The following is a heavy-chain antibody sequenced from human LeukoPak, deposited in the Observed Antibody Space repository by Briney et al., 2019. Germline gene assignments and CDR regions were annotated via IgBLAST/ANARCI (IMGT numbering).Heavy chain of an antibody. CDR3: ARGRFLED. V-gene: IGHV1-2*02. D-gene: IGHD3-3*01. J-gene: IGHJ4*02. CDR1: GYTFIDYY. CDR2: INPNSGGT. Sequence: GASVKVSCKVSGYTFIDYYVSWVRHAPGQGPEWMGWINPNSGGTNYAQKFQGRVTMTRDTSISTAYMELSRLRSDDTAVYYCARGRFLEDWGQGTLVTVSS.